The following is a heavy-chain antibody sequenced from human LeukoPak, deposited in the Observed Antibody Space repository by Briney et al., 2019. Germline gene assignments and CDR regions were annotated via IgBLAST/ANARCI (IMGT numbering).Heavy chain of an antibody. Sequence: ASVKVSCKASGYTFTGYYMHWVRQATGQGLEWMGWMNPNSGNTGYAQKFQGRVTMTRNTSISTAYMELSSLRSEDTAVYYCARGVVGATEFDYWGQGTLVTVSS. CDR3: ARGVVGATEFDY. V-gene: IGHV1-8*02. CDR1: GYTFTGYY. J-gene: IGHJ4*02. CDR2: MNPNSGNT. D-gene: IGHD1-26*01.